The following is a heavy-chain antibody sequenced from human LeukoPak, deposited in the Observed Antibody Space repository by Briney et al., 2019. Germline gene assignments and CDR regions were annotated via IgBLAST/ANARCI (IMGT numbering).Heavy chain of an antibody. Sequence: GGSLRLSCAASGFTFSNFGMSWVRQAPGNGLEWVSDISAGGGTYYADTVKGRFTISRGNSKNTLYLQMSSLRAEDTAVYYCAKRSSLNYFDSWGQGTLVTVSS. D-gene: IGHD3-16*01. V-gene: IGHV3-23*01. J-gene: IGHJ4*02. CDR1: GFTFSNFG. CDR2: ISAGGGT. CDR3: AKRSSLNYFDS.